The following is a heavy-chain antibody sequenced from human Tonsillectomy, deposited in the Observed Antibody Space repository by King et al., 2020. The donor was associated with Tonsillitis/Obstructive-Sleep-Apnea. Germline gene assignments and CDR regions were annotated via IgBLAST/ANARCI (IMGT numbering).Heavy chain of an antibody. D-gene: IGHD4-17*01. CDR1: GFTFSSYA. Sequence: VQLVQSGGGVVQPGRSLRLSCAASGFTFSSYAMHWVRQAPGKGLEWVAVISYDGSNKYYADSVKGRFTISRDNSKNTLYLQMNSLRDEDTAVYYCALAENGDYGFDSWGQGPLVTVSS. CDR3: ALAENGDYGFDS. V-gene: IGHV3-30*04. J-gene: IGHJ4*02. CDR2: ISYDGSNK.